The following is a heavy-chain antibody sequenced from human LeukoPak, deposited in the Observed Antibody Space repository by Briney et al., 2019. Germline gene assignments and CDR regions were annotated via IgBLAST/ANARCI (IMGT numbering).Heavy chain of an antibody. V-gene: IGHV3-23*01. Sequence: GWSLRLSCAASGFSFRRYAMNWVRQAPGRGLEWVAVISGPGPSTVYADSVKGRFTISRDNSKNTLFLQLDSLRVEDTAIYYCAKEEMPHAFDLWGQGTMVTVSS. J-gene: IGHJ3*01. CDR2: ISGPGPST. D-gene: IGHD5-24*01. CDR3: AKEEMPHAFDL. CDR1: GFSFRRYA.